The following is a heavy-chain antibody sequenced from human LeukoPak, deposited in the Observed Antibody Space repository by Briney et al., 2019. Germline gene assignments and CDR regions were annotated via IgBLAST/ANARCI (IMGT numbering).Heavy chain of an antibody. CDR3: GRHVTMVRGVTNWFDP. V-gene: IGHV4-59*08. D-gene: IGHD3-10*01. CDR2: IYYSGST. Sequence: SETLSLTCTVSGGSISSYCWSWSRQPPGKGLEWIGYIYYSGSTNYNPSLKSRVTISVDTSKNQFSLKLSSVTAEDTAVYYCGRHVTMVRGVTNWFDPWGKGTLVTVSS. CDR1: GGSISSYC. J-gene: IGHJ5*02.